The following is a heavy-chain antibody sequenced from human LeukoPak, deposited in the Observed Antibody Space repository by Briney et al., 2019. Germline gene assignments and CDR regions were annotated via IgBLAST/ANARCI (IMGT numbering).Heavy chain of an antibody. V-gene: IGHV4-61*02. CDR3: ARSIAGRLYYFDY. J-gene: IGHJ4*02. Sequence: PSETLSLTCTVSGGSISSGSYYWSWIRQPAGKGLEWIGRIYTSGSTNYNPSLKSRVTTSVDTSKNQFSLKLSSVTAADTAVYYCARSIAGRLYYFDYWGQGTLVTVSS. CDR2: IYTSGST. CDR1: GGSISSGSYY. D-gene: IGHD6-6*01.